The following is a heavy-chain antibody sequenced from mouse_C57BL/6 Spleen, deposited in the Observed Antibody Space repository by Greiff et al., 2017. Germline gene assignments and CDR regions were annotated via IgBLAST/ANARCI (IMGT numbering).Heavy chain of an antibody. CDR1: GFTFSNYW. Sequence: EVKLVESGGGLVQPGGSMTLSCVASGFTFSNYWMNWVRQSPEKGLEWVAQIRLKSDNYATHYAESVKGRFTISRDDSKSIVYLQMNNLRAEDTGIYYCSPTMVSWFAYWGQGTLVTGSA. CDR3: SPTMVSWFAY. J-gene: IGHJ3*01. V-gene: IGHV6-3*01. D-gene: IGHD2-9*01. CDR2: IRLKSDNYAT.